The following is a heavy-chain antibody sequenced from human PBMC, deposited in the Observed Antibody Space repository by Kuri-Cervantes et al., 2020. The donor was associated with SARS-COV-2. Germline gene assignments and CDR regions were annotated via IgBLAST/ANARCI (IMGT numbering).Heavy chain of an antibody. Sequence: GESLKISCTASGFTFGDYAMSWVRQAPGKGLEWVGFIRSKAYGGTTEYAASVKGRFTISRDDSKSIAYLQMNSLKTEDTAVYYCARVSPYYYDSSGYYYAAIHFDYWGQGTLVTVSS. CDR3: ARVSPYYYDSSGYYYAAIHFDY. CDR2: IRSKAYGGTT. CDR1: GFTFGDYA. J-gene: IGHJ4*02. V-gene: IGHV3-49*04. D-gene: IGHD3-22*01.